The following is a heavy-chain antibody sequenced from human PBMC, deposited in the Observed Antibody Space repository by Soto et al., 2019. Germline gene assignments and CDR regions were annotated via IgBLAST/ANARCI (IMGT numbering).Heavy chain of an antibody. J-gene: IGHJ6*02. V-gene: IGHV2-70*04. D-gene: IGHD2-2*01. Sequence: VSGPTLVNPTQTLTLTCTFSGFSLSTSGMRVSWIRQPPGKALEWLARIDRDDDKFYSTSLKTRLTISKDTSKNQVVLTMTNMDPVDTATYYCARTSGYCSSTSCSYYYYYGMDVWGQGTTVTVSS. CDR1: GFSLSTSGMR. CDR3: ARTSGYCSSTSCSYYYYYGMDV. CDR2: IDRDDDK.